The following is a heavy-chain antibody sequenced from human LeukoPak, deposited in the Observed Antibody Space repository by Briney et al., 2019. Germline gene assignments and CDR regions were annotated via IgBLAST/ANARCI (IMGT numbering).Heavy chain of an antibody. J-gene: IGHJ6*02. CDR2: IYYSGST. CDR3: ARVNSGSGGGNSVYYGMDV. Sequence: PSGTLSLTCTVSGGSISSYYWSWIRQPPGKGLEWIGYIYYSGSTNYNPSLKSRVTISVDTSKNQFSLKLSSVTAADTAVYYCARVNSGSGGGNSVYYGMDVWGQGTTVTVSS. V-gene: IGHV4-59*01. D-gene: IGHD4-23*01. CDR1: GGSISSYY.